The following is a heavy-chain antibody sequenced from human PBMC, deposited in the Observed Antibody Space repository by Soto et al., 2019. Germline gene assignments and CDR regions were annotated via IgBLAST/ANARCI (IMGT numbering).Heavy chain of an antibody. J-gene: IGHJ4*02. D-gene: IGHD6-13*01. CDR3: ARAVLAAAGLYYFDY. CDR1: GGSISSYY. V-gene: IGHV4-59*01. CDR2: IYYSGST. Sequence: SETLSLTCTVSGGSISSYYWSWIRQPPGKGLEWIGYIYYSGSTNYNPSLKSRVTISVDTSKNQFSLKLSSVTAADTAVYYCARAVLAAAGLYYFDYWGQGTLVTVSS.